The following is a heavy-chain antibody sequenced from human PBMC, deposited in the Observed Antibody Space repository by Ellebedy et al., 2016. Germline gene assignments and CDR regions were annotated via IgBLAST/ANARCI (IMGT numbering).Heavy chain of an antibody. CDR3: ARVLGRTDWNYVVGWFNP. Sequence: SETLSLXCAVYGGSFSGYYWSWIRQPPGKGLEWIGEINHSGSTNYNPSLKSRVTISVDTSKNQFSLKLSSVTAADTAVYYCARVLGRTDWNYVVGWFNPWGQGTLVTVSS. D-gene: IGHD1-7*01. CDR1: GGSFSGYY. J-gene: IGHJ5*02. V-gene: IGHV4-34*01. CDR2: INHSGST.